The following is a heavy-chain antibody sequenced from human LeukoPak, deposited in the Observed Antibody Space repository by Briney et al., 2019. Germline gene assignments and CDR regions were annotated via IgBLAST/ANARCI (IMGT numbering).Heavy chain of an antibody. J-gene: IGHJ4*02. D-gene: IGHD2-15*01. CDR2: IIPIFGTA. V-gene: IGHV1-69*05. CDR1: GGTFSSYA. CDR3: ARVLRSGGKVAATIGLEN. Sequence: SVKVSCKASGGTFSSYAISWVRQAPGQGLEWMGRIIPIFGTANYAQKFQGRVTITTDESTSTAYMELSSLRSEDTAVYYCARVLRSGGKVAATIGLENWGQGTLVTVSS.